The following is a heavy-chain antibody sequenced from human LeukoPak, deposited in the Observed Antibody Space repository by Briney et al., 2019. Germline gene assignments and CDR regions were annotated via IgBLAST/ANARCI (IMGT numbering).Heavy chain of an antibody. CDR1: GGSISSGGYY. D-gene: IGHD3-3*01. CDR2: IYYSGST. V-gene: IGHV4-31*03. J-gene: IGHJ6*02. Sequence: SETLSLTRTVSGGSISSGGYYWSWIRQHPGKGLEWIGYIYYSGSTYYNPSLKSRVTISVDTSKNQFSLKLSSVTAADTAVYYCARDQRSHDFWSGYYTGYGMDVWGQGTTVTVSS. CDR3: ARDQRSHDFWSGYYTGYGMDV.